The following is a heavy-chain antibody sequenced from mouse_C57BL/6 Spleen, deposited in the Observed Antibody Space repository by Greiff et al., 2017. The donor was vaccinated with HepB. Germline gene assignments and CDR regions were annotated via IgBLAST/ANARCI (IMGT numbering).Heavy chain of an antibody. CDR3: AKYYYGSSYNGYFDY. CDR2: IYPGSGST. J-gene: IGHJ2*01. D-gene: IGHD1-1*01. V-gene: IGHV1-55*01. CDR1: GYTFTSYW. Sequence: VKLQQPGAELVKPGASVKMSCKASGYTFTSYWITWVKQRPGQGLEWIGDIYPGSGSTNYNEKFKSKATLTVDTSSSTAYMQLSSLTSEDSAVYYCAKYYYGSSYNGYFDYWGQGTTLTVSS.